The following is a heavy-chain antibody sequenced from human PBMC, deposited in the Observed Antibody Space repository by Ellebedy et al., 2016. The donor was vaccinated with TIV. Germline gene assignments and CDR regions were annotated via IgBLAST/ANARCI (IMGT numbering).Heavy chain of an antibody. J-gene: IGHJ5*02. CDR1: GYSFTSYW. CDR2: IDPSDSYT. Sequence: GESLKISCKGSGYSFTSYWISWVRQMPGKGLEWMGRIDPSDSYTHYSPSFLGHVTISADKSIRTAYLPWSSLKASDTAMYYCARDGYKIAAAGTRWFDPWGQGTLVTVSS. CDR3: ARDGYKIAAAGTRWFDP. V-gene: IGHV5-10-1*01. D-gene: IGHD6-13*01.